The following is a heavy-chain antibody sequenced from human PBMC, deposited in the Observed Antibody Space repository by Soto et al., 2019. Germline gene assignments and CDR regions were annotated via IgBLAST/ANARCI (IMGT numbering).Heavy chain of an antibody. V-gene: IGHV3-20*04. CDR3: ARDQAGGYDILTGYYRLERAFDI. D-gene: IGHD3-9*01. CDR2: INWNGGST. Sequence: GGSLRLSCTASGFTFDDYGMSWVRQAPGKGLEWVSGINWNGGSTGYADSVKGRFTISRDNAKNSLYLQMNSLRAEDTALYYCARDQAGGYDILTGYYRLERAFDIWGQGTMVTVSS. J-gene: IGHJ3*02. CDR1: GFTFDDYG.